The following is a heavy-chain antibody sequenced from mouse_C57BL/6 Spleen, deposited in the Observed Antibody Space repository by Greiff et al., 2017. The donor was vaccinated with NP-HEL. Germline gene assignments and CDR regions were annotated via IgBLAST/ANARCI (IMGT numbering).Heavy chain of an antibody. CDR1: GYTFTSYW. CDR2: IYPGSGST. Sequence: QVQLQQPGAELVKPGASVKMSCKASGYTFTSYWITWVKQRPGQGLEWIGDIYPGSGSTNYNEKFKSKATLTVDTSSSTAYMQLSSLTSEDSAVYYCAREGQLRLRWYYFDYWGQGTTLTVSS. J-gene: IGHJ2*01. D-gene: IGHD3-2*02. CDR3: AREGQLRLRWYYFDY. V-gene: IGHV1-55*01.